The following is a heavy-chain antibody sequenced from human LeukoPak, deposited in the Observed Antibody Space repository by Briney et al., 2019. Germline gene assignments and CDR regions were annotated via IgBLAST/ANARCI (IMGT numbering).Heavy chain of an antibody. CDR2: DGGTT. V-gene: IGHV3-15*01. D-gene: IGHD2-2*01. J-gene: IGHJ4*02. CDR3: TTEGLYCSSTSCYDLDY. Sequence: DGGTTDYAAPVKGRFTISRDDSKNTLYLQMNSLKTEDTAVYYCTTEGLYCSSTSCYDLDYWGQGTLVXV.